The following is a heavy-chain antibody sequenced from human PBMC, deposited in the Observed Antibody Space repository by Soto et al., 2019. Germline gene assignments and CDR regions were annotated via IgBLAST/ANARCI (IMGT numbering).Heavy chain of an antibody. CDR1: GVSISSHDW. CDR3: ATRDSGRLY. V-gene: IGHV4-4*02. D-gene: IGHD6-13*01. J-gene: IGHJ4*02. CDR2: SHQSGNT. Sequence: QVQLQESGPGLVKPSGTLSLTCAVSGVSISSHDWWTWVRQPPGKGLEWIGESHQSGNTNYNSSLERRVTISWYKSKNQLSLHLSSVTVADTAVYYCATRDSGRLYWGQGTLVTVSS.